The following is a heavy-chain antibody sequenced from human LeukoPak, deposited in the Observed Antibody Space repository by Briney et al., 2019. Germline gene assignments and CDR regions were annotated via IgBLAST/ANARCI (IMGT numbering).Heavy chain of an antibody. CDR2: IYYSGST. CDR1: GGSISSSSYY. J-gene: IGHJ4*02. D-gene: IGHD3-10*01. V-gene: IGHV4-39*01. Sequence: SETLSLTCTVSGGSISSSSYYWGWIRQPPGKVLEWIGSIYYSGSTYYNPSLKSRVTISVDTSKNQFSLKLSPVTAADTAVYYCARLVTMVRGVIEYWGQGTLVTVSS. CDR3: ARLVTMVRGVIEY.